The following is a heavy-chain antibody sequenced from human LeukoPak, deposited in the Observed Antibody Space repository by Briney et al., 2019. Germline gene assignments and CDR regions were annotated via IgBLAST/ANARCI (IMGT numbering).Heavy chain of an antibody. CDR1: GRSISSGDYY. D-gene: IGHD6-13*01. J-gene: IGHJ4*02. CDR2: IYYSGST. V-gene: IGHV4-30-4*01. CDR3: AREGAAAGSY. Sequence: AQTLSLTCTLSGRSISSGDYYWPWIRQPPGKGLQWIGYIYYSGSTYYNPSLKSRVTISVDTSKNQFSLKLSSVTAADTGVYYCAREGAAAGSYWGQGTLVTVSS.